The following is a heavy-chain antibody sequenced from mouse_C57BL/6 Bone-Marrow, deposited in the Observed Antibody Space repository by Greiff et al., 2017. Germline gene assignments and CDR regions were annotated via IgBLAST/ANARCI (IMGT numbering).Heavy chain of an antibody. CDR1: GFNFTDDD. CDR2: IDPENGDT. Sequence: EVQLQQSGAELVRPGASVKLSCTASGFNFTDDDMHWVKQRPEQGLEWIGWIDPENGDTEYASKFQGKATITADKSSNTAYLQLSSLTSEDTAVYYCIRFAYWGQGTLVTVSA. V-gene: IGHV14-4*01. CDR3: IRFAY. J-gene: IGHJ3*01.